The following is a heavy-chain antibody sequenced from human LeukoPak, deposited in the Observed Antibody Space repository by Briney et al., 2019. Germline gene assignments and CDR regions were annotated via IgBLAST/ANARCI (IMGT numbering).Heavy chain of an antibody. J-gene: IGHJ4*02. Sequence: GGSLRLSCAVSGSTFSNDWMSWVRQAPGKGLEWVAMIKRDGSGKYYVDSVKGRFTTSRDNAKNSLYLQMNSLRAEDTAVYYCAKDGLYFDYWGQGTLVTVSS. V-gene: IGHV3-7*01. CDR3: AKDGLYFDY. CDR1: GSTFSNDW. CDR2: IKRDGSGK.